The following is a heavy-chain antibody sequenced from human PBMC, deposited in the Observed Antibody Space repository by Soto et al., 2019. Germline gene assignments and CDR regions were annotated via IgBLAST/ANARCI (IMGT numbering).Heavy chain of an antibody. CDR1: AGSITTSY. D-gene: IGHD3-22*01. J-gene: IGHJ5*02. CDR3: ASSGIVGREVNTWFDP. Sequence: SETLSLTCTVSAGSITTSYWIWIRQPLGKALEWIGYISYRGSTNYNPSLKSRLTISIDTSKSQISLKLTSMTTADTAVYYCASSGIVGREVNTWFDPWGQGTLVTVSS. CDR2: ISYRGST. V-gene: IGHV4-59*01.